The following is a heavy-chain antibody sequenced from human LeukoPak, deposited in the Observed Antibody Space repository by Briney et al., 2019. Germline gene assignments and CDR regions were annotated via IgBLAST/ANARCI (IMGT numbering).Heavy chain of an antibody. D-gene: IGHD6-19*01. CDR3: AKIWNVAVAVSGGLDF. V-gene: IGHV3-30*18. CDR2: ISYDGSNK. Sequence: GGSLRLSCAASGFTFSSYVMHWVRQAPGKGLEWEAFISYDGSNKYYADSVKGRFTISRDNSKDTLYLQMSSLRGEDTAVYYCAKIWNVAVAVSGGLDFWGQGTLVTVSS. J-gene: IGHJ4*02. CDR1: GFTFSSYV.